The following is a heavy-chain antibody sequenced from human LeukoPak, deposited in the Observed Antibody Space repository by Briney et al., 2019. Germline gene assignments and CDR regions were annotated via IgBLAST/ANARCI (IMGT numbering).Heavy chain of an antibody. V-gene: IGHV1-8*03. CDR2: MNPKSGDT. CDR1: GYSFTNYD. Sequence: ASVKVSCKASGYSFTNYDINWVRQATGQGLEWMGWMNPKSGDTGYSQKFQGRVFITRDTSINTAYMELSSLGSDDTAVYYCARDIEVAVTWGQGTLVTVSS. J-gene: IGHJ5*02. CDR3: ARDIEVAVT. D-gene: IGHD2-21*01.